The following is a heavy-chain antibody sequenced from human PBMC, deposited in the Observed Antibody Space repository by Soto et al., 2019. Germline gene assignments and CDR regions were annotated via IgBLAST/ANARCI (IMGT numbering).Heavy chain of an antibody. CDR2: INPHTGGT. J-gene: IGHJ6*02. Sequence: AASVKVSCKASGYTFTANYVHWVRQAPGQGLEWMGWINPHTGGTDYAQTFQGRVTMTRDTSISTAYMELSRLTSDDTAVYYCARSFWELRFLEWPLGYYYYYGMDVWGQGTTVTVSS. CDR3: ARSFWELRFLEWPLGYYYYYGMDV. D-gene: IGHD3-3*01. CDR1: GYTFTANY. V-gene: IGHV1-2*02.